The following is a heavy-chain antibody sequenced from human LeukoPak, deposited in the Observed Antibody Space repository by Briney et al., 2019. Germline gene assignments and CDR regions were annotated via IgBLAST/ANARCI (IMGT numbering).Heavy chain of an antibody. J-gene: IGHJ4*02. CDR3: AKGGPPEQWLVPLPFAY. CDR2: ISGSGSST. D-gene: IGHD6-19*01. CDR1: GFTFSSYA. Sequence: GGSLRLSCAASGFTFSSYAMSWVRQAPGKGLEWVSAISGSGSSTYYTDSVKGRFTISRDNSKNTLYLQMNSLRAEDTAVYYCAKGGPPEQWLVPLPFAYWGQGTLVTVSS. V-gene: IGHV3-23*01.